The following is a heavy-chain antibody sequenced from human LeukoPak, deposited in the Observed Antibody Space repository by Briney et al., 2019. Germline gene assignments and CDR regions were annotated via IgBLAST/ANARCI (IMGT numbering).Heavy chain of an antibody. CDR1: GGSISSSSDY. CDR3: ASVATNYYYYYMDV. Sequence: SETLSLTCTVSGGSISSSSDYWGWIRQPPGKGLEWIGNIYFSGSTYYKPSLKSRVTISVDTSKNQFSPKLSSVTAADTAVYYCASVATNYYYYYMDVWGKGTTVTVSS. V-gene: IGHV4-39*01. J-gene: IGHJ6*03. CDR2: IYFSGST.